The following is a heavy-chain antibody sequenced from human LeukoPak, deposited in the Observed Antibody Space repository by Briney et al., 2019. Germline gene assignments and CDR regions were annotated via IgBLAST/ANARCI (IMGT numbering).Heavy chain of an antibody. D-gene: IGHD6-19*01. Sequence: GRSLRLSCAASGFTFSSYGMHWVRPAPGKGRGWVAVIWYDGSNKYYADSVKGRFTVARDNYKNTLYLQMNSLGAEDTAVYYCARDYWNIAVAGNGFDYWGQGTLATVSA. CDR2: IWYDGSNK. V-gene: IGHV3-33*01. J-gene: IGHJ4*02. CDR1: GFTFSSYG. CDR3: ARDYWNIAVAGNGFDY.